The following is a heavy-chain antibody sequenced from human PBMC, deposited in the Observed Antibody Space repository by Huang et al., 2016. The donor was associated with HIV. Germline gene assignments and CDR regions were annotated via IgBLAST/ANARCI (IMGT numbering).Heavy chain of an antibody. D-gene: IGHD3-10*01. J-gene: IGHJ4*02. CDR1: GGSIRSDNYY. CDR3: ARLPGSITMIRGVITDPY. Sequence: QLQLQESGPGLVKPSETLSLTCTVSGGSIRSDNYYWGWIRQPPGKGLEWIGSIDYSGSTYYNPSLKSRVTITVDPSKNQFSLKMRSVTAADTAVYYCARLPGSITMIRGVITDPYWGQGTLVTVSS. V-gene: IGHV4-39*01. CDR2: IDYSGST.